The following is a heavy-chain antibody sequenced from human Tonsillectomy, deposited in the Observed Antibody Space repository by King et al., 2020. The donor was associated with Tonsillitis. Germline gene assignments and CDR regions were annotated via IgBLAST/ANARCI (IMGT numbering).Heavy chain of an antibody. CDR1: GFTFSSYA. D-gene: IGHD3-22*01. CDR3: AKDQHIYYDSSGPRGDYYYYYMDV. V-gene: IGHV3-23*04. CDR2: ISGSGGST. Sequence: VQLVESGGGLVQPGGSLRLSCAASGFTFSSYAMSWVRQAPGKGLEWLSAISGSGGSTYYADSVKGRFTISRDNSKNTLFLQMNNLRAEDTAVYYCAKDQHIYYDSSGPRGDYYYYYMDVWGKGTTVTVSS. J-gene: IGHJ6*03.